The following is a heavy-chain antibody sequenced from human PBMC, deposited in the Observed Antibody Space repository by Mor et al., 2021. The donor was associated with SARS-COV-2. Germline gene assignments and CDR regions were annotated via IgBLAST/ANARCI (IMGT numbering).Heavy chain of an antibody. D-gene: IGHD5-12*01. CDR3: AKARRDGYVPAYYFDY. V-gene: IGHV3-30*02. Sequence: RFTISRDNSKNTLYLQMNSLRAEDTAVYYCAKARRDGYVPAYYFDYWGQGTLVTVSS. J-gene: IGHJ4*02.